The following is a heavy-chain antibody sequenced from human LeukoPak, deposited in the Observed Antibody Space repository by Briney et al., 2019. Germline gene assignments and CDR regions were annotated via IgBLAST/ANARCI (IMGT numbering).Heavy chain of an antibody. CDR2: IWYDGSNK. V-gene: IGHV3-33*01. CDR1: GFTFSSYG. D-gene: IGHD2-2*03. Sequence: GGSLRLSCAASGFTFSSYGMHWVRQAPGKGLEWVAVIWYDGSNKYYADSVKGRFTISRDNSKNTLYLQMNSLRAEDTAVYYCVSENGYCSSRSCSQVYYGMDVWGQGTTVTVSS. CDR3: VSENGYCSSRSCSQVYYGMDV. J-gene: IGHJ6*02.